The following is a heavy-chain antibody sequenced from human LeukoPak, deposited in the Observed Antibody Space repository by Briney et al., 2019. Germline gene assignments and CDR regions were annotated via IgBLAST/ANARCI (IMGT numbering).Heavy chain of an antibody. V-gene: IGHV1-46*01. Sequence: ASVKVSCKTSGYTFTSYYTHWVRQAPGQELEWMGIINPSGGSTSYAQKFQGRVTMTRDTSTSTVYMYLSSLRSEDTAVYYCARDSLYGVVDYWGQGTLVTVSS. CDR1: GYTFTSYY. CDR2: INPSGGST. J-gene: IGHJ4*02. D-gene: IGHD4-17*01. CDR3: ARDSLYGVVDY.